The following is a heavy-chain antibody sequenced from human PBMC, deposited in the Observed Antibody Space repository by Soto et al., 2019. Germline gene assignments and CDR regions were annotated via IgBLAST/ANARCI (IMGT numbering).Heavy chain of an antibody. J-gene: IGHJ4*02. V-gene: IGHV3-30-3*01. CDR1: EFTFSSYA. Sequence: QVQLVESGGGVVQPGRSLRLSCAASEFTFSSYAMHWVRQAPGKGLEWVAVISYDGSNKYYADSVKGRFTISRDNSKNTLYLQMNSLRAEDTAVYYCARAWLVLYDSYCDYWGQGTLVTVSS. CDR2: ISYDGSNK. D-gene: IGHD6-19*01. CDR3: ARAWLVLYDSYCDY.